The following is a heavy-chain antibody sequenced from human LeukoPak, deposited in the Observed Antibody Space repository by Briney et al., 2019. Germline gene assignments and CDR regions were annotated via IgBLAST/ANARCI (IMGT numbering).Heavy chain of an antibody. V-gene: IGHV4-30-2*01. J-gene: IGHJ6*02. D-gene: IGHD3-10*01. Sequence: PSETLSLTCTVSGGSISSGGYYWSWIRQPPGKGLEWIGYIYHSGSTYYNPSLKSRVTISVDTSKNQFSLKLSSVTAADTAVYYCARGGVRYGSGNYGMDVWGQGTTVTVSS. CDR1: GGSISSGGYY. CDR2: IYHSGST. CDR3: ARGGVRYGSGNYGMDV.